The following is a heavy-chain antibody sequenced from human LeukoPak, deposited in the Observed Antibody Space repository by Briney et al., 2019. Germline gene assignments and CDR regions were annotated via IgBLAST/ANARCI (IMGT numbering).Heavy chain of an antibody. CDR3: ARTYVRSITWPHVYFDY. V-gene: IGHV3-11*01. CDR1: GFSFNTYW. D-gene: IGHD6-13*01. J-gene: IGHJ4*02. Sequence: PGGSLRLSCAASGFSFNTYWMSWIRQAPGKGLEWVSYISSGGSTIYYADSVKGRFTISRDNAKNSLYLQMNSLRADDTAVYYCARTYVRSITWPHVYFDYWGQGTLVTVSS. CDR2: ISSGGSTI.